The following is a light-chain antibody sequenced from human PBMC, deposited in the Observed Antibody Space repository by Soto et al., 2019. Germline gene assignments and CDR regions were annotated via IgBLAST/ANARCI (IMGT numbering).Light chain of an antibody. CDR2: GAS. CDR3: HQYDDGPYT. V-gene: IGKV3-15*01. J-gene: IGKJ2*01. Sequence: EIVMTQSPATLSVSPGERATLSCRASQSVSSNVAWYQQIPGQTPGLLIYGASTRATTIPVRFSGSGSGTEFTLTISSLQSEDFAVYYCHQYDDGPYTFGQGTKVEI. CDR1: QSVSSN.